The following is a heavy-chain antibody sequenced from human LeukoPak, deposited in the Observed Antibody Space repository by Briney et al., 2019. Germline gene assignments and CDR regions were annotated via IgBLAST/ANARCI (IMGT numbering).Heavy chain of an antibody. CDR3: ASVSGSSILSWFDP. CDR1: GGSISTYY. V-gene: IGHV4-59*01. CDR2: IYYRGNT. D-gene: IGHD2-2*01. Sequence: SETLSLTCTVSGGSISTYYWSWIRQPPGKGLDWIGYIYYRGNTNYSPSLKSRVIISVDTSKNQFSLKLSSVTAADTAVYYCASVSGSSILSWFDPWGQGTLVTVSS. J-gene: IGHJ5*02.